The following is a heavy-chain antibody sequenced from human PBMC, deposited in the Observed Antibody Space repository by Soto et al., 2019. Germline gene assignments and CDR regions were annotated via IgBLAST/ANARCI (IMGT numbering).Heavy chain of an antibody. Sequence: PSETLSLTCTVSGGSISSYYWSWIRQPPGKGLEWIGYIYYSGSTNYNPSLKSRVTISVDTSKNQFSLKLSSVTAADTAVYYCARAVLPATAPFDYWGQATLVTVSS. J-gene: IGHJ4*02. CDR2: IYYSGST. CDR1: GGSISSYY. D-gene: IGHD2-2*01. V-gene: IGHV4-59*01. CDR3: ARAVLPATAPFDY.